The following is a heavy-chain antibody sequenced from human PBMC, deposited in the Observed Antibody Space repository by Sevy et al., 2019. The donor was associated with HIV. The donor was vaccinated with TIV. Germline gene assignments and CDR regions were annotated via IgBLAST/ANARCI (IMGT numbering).Heavy chain of an antibody. D-gene: IGHD3-22*01. CDR1: GGSISSGGYY. V-gene: IGHV4-30-2*01. CDR2: IYHSGST. J-gene: IGHJ4*02. Sequence: SETLSLTCAVSGGSISSGGYYWSWIRQPPGKGLEWIGYIYHSGSTYYNPSLKSRVTISVDRSKNQFSLKLSSVTAADTAVYYCAREVVAYYYDSSGYSRVRGVFDYWGQGTLVTVSS. CDR3: AREVVAYYYDSSGYSRVRGVFDY.